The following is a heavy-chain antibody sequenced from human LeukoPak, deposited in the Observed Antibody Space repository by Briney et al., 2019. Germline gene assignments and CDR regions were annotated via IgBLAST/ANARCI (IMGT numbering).Heavy chain of an antibody. V-gene: IGHV3-48*04. D-gene: IGHD4-23*01. CDR2: ISSSSSTI. J-gene: IGHJ4*02. Sequence: GSLRLSCAASGFTFSSYSMNWVRQAPGKGLEWVSYISSSSSTIYYADSVKGRFTISRDNAKNSLYLQMNSLRAEDTAVYYCARDRPETTYGGTDYWGQGTLVTVSS. CDR1: GFTFSSYS. CDR3: ARDRPETTYGGTDY.